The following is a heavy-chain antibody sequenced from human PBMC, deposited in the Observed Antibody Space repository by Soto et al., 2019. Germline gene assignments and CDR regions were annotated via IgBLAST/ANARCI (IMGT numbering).Heavy chain of an antibody. CDR2: IYYSGST. J-gene: IGHJ5*02. CDR3: ARSLTDYGGNFWFGP. Sequence: SETLSLTCTVSGGSISSGDYYWSWIRQPPGKGLEWIGYIYYSGSTYYNPSLKSRVTISVDTSKNQFSLKLSSVTAADTAVYYCARSLTDYGGNFWFGPWGQGTLVTVSS. D-gene: IGHD4-17*01. CDR1: GGSISSGDYY. V-gene: IGHV4-30-4*01.